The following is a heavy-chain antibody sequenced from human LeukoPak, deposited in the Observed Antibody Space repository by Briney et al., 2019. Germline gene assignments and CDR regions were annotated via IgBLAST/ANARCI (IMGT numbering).Heavy chain of an antibody. CDR3: ARETTVTPYYFDY. D-gene: IGHD4-17*01. J-gene: IGHJ4*02. V-gene: IGHV7-4-1*02. CDR2: IYTHTGNT. Sequence: ASVKVSCKRFGYTLLNYYMYWVRQTPGERLEWVGWIYTHTGNTQYTQGITGRFSFSLDTSVSTAYLQISSLKAEDTAVYYCARETTVTPYYFDYWGQGTLVTVSS. CDR1: GYTLLNYY.